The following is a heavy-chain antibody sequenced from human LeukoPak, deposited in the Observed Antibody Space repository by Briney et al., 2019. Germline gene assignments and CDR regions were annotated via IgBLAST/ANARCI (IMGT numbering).Heavy chain of an antibody. CDR3: AKEGRSLQTY. CDR1: GFMFSSNW. Sequence: GGSLRLSCAASGFMFSSNWMSWVRLAPGKGLEWVANIKGDGTETYYVDSVKGRFTISRDNAKNSLYLQMNSLRVEDTAVYYCAKEGRSLQTYWGQGTLVTVSS. V-gene: IGHV3-7*03. J-gene: IGHJ4*02. CDR2: IKGDGTET. D-gene: IGHD5-24*01.